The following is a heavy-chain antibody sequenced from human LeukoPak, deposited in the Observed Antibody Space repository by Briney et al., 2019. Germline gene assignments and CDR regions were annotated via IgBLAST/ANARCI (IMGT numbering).Heavy chain of an antibody. CDR3: ARDLIAAAGTRNIGSNWFDP. J-gene: IGHJ5*02. CDR2: IYHSGST. D-gene: IGHD6-13*01. Sequence: SETLSLTCAVSGGSISSSNWWSWVRQPPGKGLEWIGEIYHSGSTNYNPSLKSRVTISVDKSKNQFSLKLSSVTAADTAVYYCARDLIAAAGTRNIGSNWFDPWGQGTLVTVSS. V-gene: IGHV4-4*02. CDR1: GGSISSSNW.